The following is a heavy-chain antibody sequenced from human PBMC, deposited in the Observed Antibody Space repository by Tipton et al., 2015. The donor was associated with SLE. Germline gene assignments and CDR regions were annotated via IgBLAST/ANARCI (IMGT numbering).Heavy chain of an antibody. CDR3: AIGELRFLEWFLMDV. CDR1: GGSMSSYC. CDR2: IYYSGST. Sequence: TLSLTCTVSGGSMSSYCWSWIRQPPGKGLEWIGCIYYSGSTYYNPSLKSRVTISVDTSKNQFSLKLSSVTAADTAVYYCAIGELRFLEWFLMDVWGKGTTVTVSS. D-gene: IGHD3-3*01. V-gene: IGHV4-59*04. J-gene: IGHJ6*04.